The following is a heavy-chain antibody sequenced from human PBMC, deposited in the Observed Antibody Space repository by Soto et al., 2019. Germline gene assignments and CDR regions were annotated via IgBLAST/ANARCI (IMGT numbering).Heavy chain of an antibody. CDR2: SIPILGIA. V-gene: IGHV1-69*02. CDR3: AKLERPLDY. D-gene: IGHD1-1*01. J-gene: IGHJ4*02. CDR1: GGTFSSYT. Sequence: QVQLVQSGAEVKKPGSSVKVSCKASGGTFSSYTISWVRQAPGQGLEWMGRSIPILGIANYAQKFQGRVTITADKSTSTAYMELSSLRSEDTAVYYCAKLERPLDYWGQGTLVTVSS.